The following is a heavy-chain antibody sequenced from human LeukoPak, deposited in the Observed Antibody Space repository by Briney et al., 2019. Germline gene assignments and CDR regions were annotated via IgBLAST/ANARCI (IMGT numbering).Heavy chain of an antibody. CDR1: GYTFTGYY. Sequence: ASVKVSCKASGYTFTGYYMHWVRQAPGQGLEWMGWINPNSGGTNYAQKFQGRVTITADKSTSTAYMELSSLRSEDTAVYYCARAHYYDSSVFGDSGIDYWGQGTLVTVSS. D-gene: IGHD3-22*01. J-gene: IGHJ4*02. V-gene: IGHV1-2*02. CDR2: INPNSGGT. CDR3: ARAHYYDSSVFGDSGIDY.